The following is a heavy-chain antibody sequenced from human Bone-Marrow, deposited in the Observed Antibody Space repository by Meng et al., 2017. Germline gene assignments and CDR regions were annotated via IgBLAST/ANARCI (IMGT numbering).Heavy chain of an antibody. V-gene: IGHV4-34*01. J-gene: IGHJ4*02. CDR1: GGSFSDYY. D-gene: IGHD6-19*01. Sequence: SETLSLTCVVSGGSFSDYYWSWIRQPPGKGLEWIGSIYHSGSTYYNPSLKSRVTISVDTSKNQFSLKLSSVTAADTAVYYCARGPHYMSYSSGWYYFDYWGQGTLVTVSS. CDR3: ARGPHYMSYSSGWYYFDY. CDR2: IYHSGST.